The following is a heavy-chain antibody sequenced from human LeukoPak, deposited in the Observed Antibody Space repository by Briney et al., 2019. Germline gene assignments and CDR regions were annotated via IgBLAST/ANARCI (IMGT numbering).Heavy chain of an antibody. J-gene: IGHJ3*02. D-gene: IGHD3-22*01. Sequence: PGGSLRLSCAASGFTFSSYWMSWVRQAPGKGLEWVSAISGSGGSTYYADSVKGRFTISRDNSKNTLYLQMNSLRAEDTAVYYCAKGPLITMIVVGAFDIWGQGTMVTVSS. CDR1: GFTFSSYW. CDR3: AKGPLITMIVVGAFDI. CDR2: ISGSGGST. V-gene: IGHV3-23*01.